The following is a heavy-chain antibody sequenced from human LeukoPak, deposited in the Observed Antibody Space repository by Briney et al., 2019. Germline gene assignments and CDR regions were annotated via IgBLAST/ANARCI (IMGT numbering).Heavy chain of an antibody. CDR3: ASPPDYGGNSGFDY. CDR2: IIPIFGRA. D-gene: IGHD4-23*01. J-gene: IGHJ4*02. V-gene: IGHV1-69*13. CDR1: GGTFSSYA. Sequence: SVKVSCKASGGTFSSYAISWVRQAPGQGLEWMGGIIPIFGRANYAQKFQGRVTITADESTSTAYMELSSLRSEDTAVYYCASPPDYGGNSGFDYWGQGTLVTVSS.